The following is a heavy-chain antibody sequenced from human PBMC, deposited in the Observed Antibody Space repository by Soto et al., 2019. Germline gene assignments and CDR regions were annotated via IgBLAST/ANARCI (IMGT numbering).Heavy chain of an antibody. J-gene: IGHJ6*02. V-gene: IGHV3-33*01. CDR3: ARDYYDSSGYHYYYYGMDV. CDR1: GFTFSSYG. Sequence: QVQLVESGGGVVQPGRSLRLSCAASGFTFSSYGMHWVRQAPGKGLEWVAVIWYDGSNKYYADSVKGRFTISRDNSKNTLYLQMNNLRADDTAVYYCARDYYDSSGYHYYYYGMDVWGQGTTVTVSS. D-gene: IGHD3-22*01. CDR2: IWYDGSNK.